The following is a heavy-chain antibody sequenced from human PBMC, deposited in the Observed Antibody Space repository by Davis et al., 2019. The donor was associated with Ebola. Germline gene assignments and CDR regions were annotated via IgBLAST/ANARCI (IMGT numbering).Heavy chain of an antibody. Sequence: SETLSLTCAVDGGPFSAYYWSWIRQPPGKGLEWIGEIYHTGDTNYNPSLKSRVTISVDTSKNQFSLRLNSVTAADTAVYYCARVNFCIGGSCYSHDHWGQGTLVTVSS. D-gene: IGHD2-15*01. CDR1: GGPFSAYY. J-gene: IGHJ5*02. V-gene: IGHV4-34*01. CDR2: IYHTGDT. CDR3: ARVNFCIGGSCYSHDH.